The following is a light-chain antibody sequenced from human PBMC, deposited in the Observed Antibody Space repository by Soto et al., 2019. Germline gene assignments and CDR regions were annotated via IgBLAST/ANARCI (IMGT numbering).Light chain of an antibody. J-gene: IGLJ3*02. CDR1: SSDVGAYNY. V-gene: IGLV2-8*01. Sequence: QSALTQPPSASGSPGQSVTISCTGTSSDVGAYNYVSWYQQHAGKAPKLVIYEVTKRPSGVPDRFSGSKSANMASLTVSGLQSEYEADYYCSSFASSNTWVFGGGTKLTVL. CDR3: SSFASSNTWV. CDR2: EVT.